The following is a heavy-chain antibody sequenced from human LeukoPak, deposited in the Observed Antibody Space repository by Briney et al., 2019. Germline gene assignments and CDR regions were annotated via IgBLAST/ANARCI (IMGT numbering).Heavy chain of an antibody. J-gene: IGHJ4*02. V-gene: IGHV3-23*01. Sequence: GGSLRLSCVVSGIILSNYAMTWVRQAPGKGLEWVSAISGRGGSTYYADSVKGRFTISRDNSKNTLYLQMNSLRAEDTAVYYCANDGAGIVGATITASYFGYWGPGTLVTVSS. CDR1: GIILSNYA. CDR3: ANDGAGIVGATITASYFGY. CDR2: ISGRGGST. D-gene: IGHD1-26*01.